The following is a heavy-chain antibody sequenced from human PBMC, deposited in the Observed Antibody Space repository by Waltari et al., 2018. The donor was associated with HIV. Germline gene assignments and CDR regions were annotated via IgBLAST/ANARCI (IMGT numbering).Heavy chain of an antibody. Sequence: QVQLQQWGAGLSKPSETLSLTCAVYGGSFSGYSWSWICQPPGKGLEWIGEIHHSGSTNYNPSLKSRVTIAVDTSKNQFSLKLSSVTAADTAVYYCARRTPKHIVVVTAILSPFDYWGQGTLVTVSS. V-gene: IGHV4-34*01. D-gene: IGHD2-21*02. J-gene: IGHJ4*02. CDR2: IHHSGST. CDR3: ARRTPKHIVVVTAILSPFDY. CDR1: GGSFSGYS.